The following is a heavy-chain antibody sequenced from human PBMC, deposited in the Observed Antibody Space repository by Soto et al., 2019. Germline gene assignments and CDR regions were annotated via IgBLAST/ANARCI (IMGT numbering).Heavy chain of an antibody. CDR1: GFTFTSYA. J-gene: IGHJ4*02. V-gene: IGHV3-23*01. D-gene: IGHD6-19*01. Sequence: EVQLLESGEGLVQPGGSLRLSSAASGFTFTSYAMSWLREAPGKGLEWVSAMSGSGGRTNYADSVKGRFTISRDSSKNTLYLEMNSLKAEDTALYYCAKDRYSSVWRGGFDYWSQGTLVTVSS. CDR3: AKDRYSSVWRGGFDY. CDR2: MSGSGGRT.